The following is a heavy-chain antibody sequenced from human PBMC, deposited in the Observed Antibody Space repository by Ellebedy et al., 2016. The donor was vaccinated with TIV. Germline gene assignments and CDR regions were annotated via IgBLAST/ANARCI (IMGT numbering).Heavy chain of an antibody. CDR1: GFTFGTFA. D-gene: IGHD2-2*01. J-gene: IGHJ6*04. CDR2: ISGSGGST. CDR3: AKSPYQQPISMDV. Sequence: GGSLRLXXAASGFTFGTFAMSWFRQAPGKGLEWVSAISGSGGSTYYVDSVKGRFTISRDNSKNTQYMQMNSLRAEDTAVYYCAKSPYQQPISMDVWGKGTTVTVSS. V-gene: IGHV3-23*01.